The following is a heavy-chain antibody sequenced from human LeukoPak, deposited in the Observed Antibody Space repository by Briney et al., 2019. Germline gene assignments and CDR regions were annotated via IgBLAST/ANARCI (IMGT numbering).Heavy chain of an antibody. CDR3: ARLSGYYGMDV. CDR2: IDYSGYT. J-gene: IGHJ6*02. CDR1: GGSVSSSDDS. Sequence: SETLSLTCTVSGGSVSSSDDSWVWIRQPPGKGLEWIASIDYSGYTYYNPSLKSRVTISVDTSKNQFSLKLSSVTAADTAVYYCARLSGYYGMDVWGQGTTVTVSS. V-gene: IGHV4-39*01.